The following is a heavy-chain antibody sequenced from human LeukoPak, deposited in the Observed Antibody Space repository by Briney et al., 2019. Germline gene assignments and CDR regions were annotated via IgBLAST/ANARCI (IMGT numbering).Heavy chain of an antibody. CDR3: ATSSDSSSSPFDY. CDR2: IYYSGST. CDR1: GGSISSYY. V-gene: IGHV4-59*01. D-gene: IGHD6-6*01. J-gene: IGHJ4*02. Sequence: PSETLSLTCTVSGGSISSYYWSWIRRPPGKGLEWVGYIYYSGSTNYNPSLKSRVTISVDTSKNQFSLKLSSVTAADTAVYYCATSSDSSSSPFDYWGQGTLVIVSS.